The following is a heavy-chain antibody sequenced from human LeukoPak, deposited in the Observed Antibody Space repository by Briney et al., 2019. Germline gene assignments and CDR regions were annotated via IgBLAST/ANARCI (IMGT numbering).Heavy chain of an antibody. Sequence: GGTLRLSCAASGFTFSSYGMSWVRQAPGKGLEWVSSISSSTSYIYYADSVKGRFTISRDNAKNSLYLQMNSLRAEDTAVYYCARDLYSSGWHLDYWGQGTLVTVSS. CDR1: GFTFSSYG. CDR2: ISSSTSYI. V-gene: IGHV3-21*04. CDR3: ARDLYSSGWHLDY. D-gene: IGHD6-19*01. J-gene: IGHJ4*02.